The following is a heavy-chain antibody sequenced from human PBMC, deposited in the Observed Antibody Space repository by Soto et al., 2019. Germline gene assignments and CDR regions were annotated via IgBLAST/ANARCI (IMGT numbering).Heavy chain of an antibody. CDR2: MNSDGSST. V-gene: IGHV3-74*01. CDR3: ARARIAVAGYDY. J-gene: IGHJ4*02. CDR1: GFTFSSYW. D-gene: IGHD6-19*01. Sequence: PEGSLRLSCAASGFTFSSYWMHWVRQAPWKGLWWVSRMNSDGSSTTYADSLKGRFTISRDNAKNTLYLQMNSLRAEDTAVYYCARARIAVAGYDYLGQGTLVAVSS.